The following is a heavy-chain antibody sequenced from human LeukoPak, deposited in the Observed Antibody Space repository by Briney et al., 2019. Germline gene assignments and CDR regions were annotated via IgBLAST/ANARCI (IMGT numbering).Heavy chain of an antibody. V-gene: IGHV3-48*01. D-gene: IGHD1-26*01. J-gene: IGHJ3*02. Sequence: GGSLRLSCAASGFTFSSYSMNRVRQAPGKGLEWVSYISSSSSTIYYADSVKGRFTISRDNAKNSLYLQMNSLRAEDTAVYYCARDRGSYIPDAFDIWGQGTMVTVSS. CDR2: ISSSSSTI. CDR1: GFTFSSYS. CDR3: ARDRGSYIPDAFDI.